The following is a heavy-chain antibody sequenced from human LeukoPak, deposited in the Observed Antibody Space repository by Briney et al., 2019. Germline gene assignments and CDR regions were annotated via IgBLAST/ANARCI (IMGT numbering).Heavy chain of an antibody. V-gene: IGHV4-34*01. CDR2: INHSGST. J-gene: IGHJ6*02. Sequence: SETLSLTCAVYGGSFSGYYWSWIRQSPGKGLEWIGEINHSGSTNYNPSLKSRVTISVDTSKNQFSLKLSSVTAADTAVYYCARRGSTSWFYYYYGMDVWGQGTTVTVSS. CDR1: GGSFSGYY. D-gene: IGHD2-2*01. CDR3: ARRGSTSWFYYYYGMDV.